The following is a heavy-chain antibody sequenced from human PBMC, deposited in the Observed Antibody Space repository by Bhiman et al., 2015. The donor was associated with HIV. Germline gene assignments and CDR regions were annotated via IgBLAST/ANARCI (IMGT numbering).Heavy chain of an antibody. V-gene: IGHV3-33*06. CDR2: IWYDGSNK. J-gene: IGHJ5*02. CDR1: GFTFSSYG. D-gene: IGHD1-26*01. CDR3: AKTLTPGSYLDWFDP. Sequence: QVQLVESGGGVVQPGRSLRLSCAASGFTFSSYGMHWVRQAPGKGLEWVAVIWYDGSNKYYADSVKGRFTISRDNSKNTLYLQMNSLRAEDTAVYYCAKTLTPGSYLDWFDPWGQGTLVTVSS.